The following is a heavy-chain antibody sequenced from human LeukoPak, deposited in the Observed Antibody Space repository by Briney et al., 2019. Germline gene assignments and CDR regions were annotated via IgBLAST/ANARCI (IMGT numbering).Heavy chain of an antibody. V-gene: IGHV1-8*01. Sequence: ASVKVSCKASGYTFTSYDINWVRPATGQGLEWMGWTNPNSGNTGYAQKFQGKVTMTRITAISTAYRELSSLRSEDTAVYYCARGIGSPYYYDSSGLYNWFDPWGQGTLVTVSS. CDR2: TNPNSGNT. CDR1: GYTFTSYD. CDR3: ARGIGSPYYYDSSGLYNWFDP. J-gene: IGHJ5*02. D-gene: IGHD3-22*01.